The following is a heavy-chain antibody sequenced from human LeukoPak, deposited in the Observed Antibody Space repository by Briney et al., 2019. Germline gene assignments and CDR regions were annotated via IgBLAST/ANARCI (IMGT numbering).Heavy chain of an antibody. CDR3: AREREGSYLDY. J-gene: IGHJ4*02. CDR2: IWYDGSNK. V-gene: IGHV3-33*01. Sequence: PGGSLRLSCAASGFTFSSYGMHWVRQAPGKGLEWVAVIWYDGSNKYYADSVKGRFTISRDNSKNTLYLQMNSLRAEDTAVYCCAREREGSYLDYWGQGTLVTVSS. D-gene: IGHD3-16*02. CDR1: GFTFSSYG.